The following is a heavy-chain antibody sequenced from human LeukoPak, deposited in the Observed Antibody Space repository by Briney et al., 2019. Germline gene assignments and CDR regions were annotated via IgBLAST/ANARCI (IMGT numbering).Heavy chain of an antibody. J-gene: IGHJ2*01. CDR3: ARVYYSNSYDYWYFDL. D-gene: IGHD6-13*01. CDR1: GVSISNYY. V-gene: IGHV4-4*07. Sequence: TASETLSLTCTVSGVSISNYYWSWIRQPAGKGLEWIGRIYTSGSTNYNPSLKSRVTISVDTSKNQFSLKLTSVTAADTAVYYCARVYYSNSYDYWYFDLWGRGTLVTVSS. CDR2: IYTSGST.